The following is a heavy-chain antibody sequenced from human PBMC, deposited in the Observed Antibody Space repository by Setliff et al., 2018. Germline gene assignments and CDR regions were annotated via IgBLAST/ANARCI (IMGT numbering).Heavy chain of an antibody. J-gene: IGHJ4*01. CDR1: GHIFARYR. D-gene: IGHD4-17*01. Sequence: GASVKVSCKASGHIFARYRITWVRQSPGQGLEWMGWISTRNDDTGYAQKFKGRVTLTTDTSTNTAYMELRSLRSDDTAVYYCARRSGDRGMTTGWPDDFDYWGRGTLVTVSS. V-gene: IGHV1-18*01. CDR2: ISTRNDDT. CDR3: ARRSGDRGMTTGWPDDFDY.